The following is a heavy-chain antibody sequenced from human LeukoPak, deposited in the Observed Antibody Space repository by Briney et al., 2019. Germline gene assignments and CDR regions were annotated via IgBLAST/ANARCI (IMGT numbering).Heavy chain of an antibody. CDR1: GGSISSGGYY. J-gene: IGHJ6*02. V-gene: IGHV4-31*02. CDR2: IYYSRSP. Sequence: PSETLSLTCTVSGGSISSGGYYWSWIRQHPGQGLEWIVYIYYSRSPYSNPSLKSRVTISVDTSKNQFSLKLSSGTAADKAVYYCARTRVTKVISYYYYVMDVWGQGTTVTVSS. D-gene: IGHD4-17*01. CDR3: ARTRVTKVISYYYYVMDV.